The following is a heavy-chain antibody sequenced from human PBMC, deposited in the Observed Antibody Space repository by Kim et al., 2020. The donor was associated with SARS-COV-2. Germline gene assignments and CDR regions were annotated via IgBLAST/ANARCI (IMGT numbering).Heavy chain of an antibody. V-gene: IGHV4-31*02. CDR3: ARAPLGVYDPQQNWFDP. J-gene: IGHJ5*02. D-gene: IGHD3-3*01. Sequence: LKSRVTISVDTSKNQFSLKLSSVTAADTAVYYCARAPLGVYDPQQNWFDPWGQGTLVTVSS.